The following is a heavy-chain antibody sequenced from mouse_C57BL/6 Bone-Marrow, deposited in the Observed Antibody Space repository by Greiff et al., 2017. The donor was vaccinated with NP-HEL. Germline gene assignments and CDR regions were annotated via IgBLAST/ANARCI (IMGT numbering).Heavy chain of an antibody. Sequence: EVKLQESGPGLVKPSQSLSLTCSVTGYSITSGYYWNWIRQFPGNKLEWMGYISYDGSNNYNPSLKNRISITRDTSKNQFFLKLNSVTTEDTATYYCARDRTAQATADYWGQGTSVTVSS. D-gene: IGHD3-2*02. CDR3: ARDRTAQATADY. CDR2: ISYDGSN. J-gene: IGHJ4*01. V-gene: IGHV3-6*01. CDR1: GYSITSGYY.